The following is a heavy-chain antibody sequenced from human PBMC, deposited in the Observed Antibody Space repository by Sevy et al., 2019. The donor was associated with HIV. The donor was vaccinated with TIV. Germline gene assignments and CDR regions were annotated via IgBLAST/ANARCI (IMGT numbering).Heavy chain of an antibody. CDR1: GFILSDYY. CDR3: ARDHVKDGDLGDYYYYAMDV. CDR2: ISGNDDTI. Sequence: GGSLRLSCADSGFILSDYYMTWVRQAPGKGLEWVSYISGNDDTIYYADSVKGRFTISRDNTKNSLYLQMNSLRAEDTAVYYCARDHVKDGDLGDYYYYAMDVWGQGTTVTVSS. D-gene: IGHD4-17*01. J-gene: IGHJ6*02. V-gene: IGHV3-11*01.